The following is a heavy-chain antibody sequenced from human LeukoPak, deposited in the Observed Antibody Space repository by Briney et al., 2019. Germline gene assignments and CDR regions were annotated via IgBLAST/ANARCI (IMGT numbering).Heavy chain of an antibody. V-gene: IGHV1-18*01. CDR2: ISAYNGNT. CDR3: ARGSAVGATDRSAFDI. Sequence: ASVKVSCKASGYTFTSYGISWVRQAPGQGLEWMGWISAYNGNTDYAQKLQGRVTMTTDTSTSTAYMELRSLRSDDTAVYYCARGSAVGATDRSAFDIWGQGTMVTVSS. CDR1: GYTFTSYG. J-gene: IGHJ3*02. D-gene: IGHD1-26*01.